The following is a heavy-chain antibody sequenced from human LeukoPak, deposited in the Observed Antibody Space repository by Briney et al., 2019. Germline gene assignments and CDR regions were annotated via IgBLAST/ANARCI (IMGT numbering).Heavy chain of an antibody. CDR2: IRSSAFGGTP. CDR3: TRAPRDYYDSRSYYVFDY. J-gene: IGHJ4*02. D-gene: IGHD3-22*01. CDR1: GFTFGDYA. V-gene: IGHV3-49*04. Sequence: PGGSLRLSCRGSGFTFGDYAMSWVRQAPGKGLEWVGFIRSSAFGGTPDYAASVKGRFIISRDASKRIAYLQMNSLETEDTAVYFCTRAPRDYYDSRSYYVFDYWGRGTLVTVSS.